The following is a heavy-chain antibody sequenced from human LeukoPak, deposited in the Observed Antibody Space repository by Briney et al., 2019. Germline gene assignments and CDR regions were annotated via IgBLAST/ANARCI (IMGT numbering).Heavy chain of an antibody. CDR3: ARGGSSSWYALDY. CDR2: INTDGSST. Sequence: GGSLRLSCAASGFTFSSYWMHWVRHAPGKGLVWVSRINTDGSSTSYADSVKGRFTISRDNAKNTLYLQMNSLRAEDTAVYYCARGGSSSWYALDYWGQGALVTVSS. J-gene: IGHJ4*02. V-gene: IGHV3-74*01. D-gene: IGHD6-13*01. CDR1: GFTFSSYW.